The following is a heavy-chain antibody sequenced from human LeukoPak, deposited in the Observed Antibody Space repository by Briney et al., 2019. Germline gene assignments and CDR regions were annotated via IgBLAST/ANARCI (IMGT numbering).Heavy chain of an antibody. CDR2: THDSGNS. CDR1: GGSITNNY. CDR3: AREDPIAVAGNSVVGAFDI. V-gene: IGHV4-59*13. J-gene: IGHJ3*02. D-gene: IGHD6-19*01. Sequence: SETLSLTCTVSGGSITNNYWAWIRQPPGKGLEWIGYTHDSGNSNYNPSLRSRVTISIDTSKNQFSLKLTSVTAADTAVYYCAREDPIAVAGNSVVGAFDIWGQGTMVSVSS.